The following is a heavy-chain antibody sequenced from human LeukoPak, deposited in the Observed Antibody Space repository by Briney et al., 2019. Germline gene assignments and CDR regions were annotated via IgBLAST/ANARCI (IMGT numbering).Heavy chain of an antibody. CDR3: AKSPVSSRRGSFCYPFDY. D-gene: IGHD2-15*01. CDR2: ISGSDDGT. V-gene: IGHV3-23*01. J-gene: IGHJ4*02. Sequence: TGGSLRLSCAASGFTFSTYAMSWVRQIPGKGLEWVSAISGSDDGTYYADSVKGRFTISRDNSRNTLYLQMNTLRAEDTAVYFCAKSPVSSRRGSFCYPFDYWGQGNLVTVSS. CDR1: GFTFSTYA.